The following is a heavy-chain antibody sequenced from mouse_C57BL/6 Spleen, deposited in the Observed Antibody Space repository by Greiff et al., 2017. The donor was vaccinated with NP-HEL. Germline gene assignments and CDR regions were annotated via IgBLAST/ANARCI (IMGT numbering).Heavy chain of an antibody. J-gene: IGHJ4*01. Sequence: QVQLQQSGPELVKPGASVKISCKASGYAFSSSWMNWVKQRPGKGLEWIGRIYPGDGDTNYNGKFKGKATLTADKSSSTAYMQLSSLTSEDSAVYFCARSYYDYDGAYAMDYWGQGTSVTVSS. D-gene: IGHD2-4*01. CDR3: ARSYYDYDGAYAMDY. CDR2: IYPGDGDT. CDR1: GYAFSSSW. V-gene: IGHV1-82*01.